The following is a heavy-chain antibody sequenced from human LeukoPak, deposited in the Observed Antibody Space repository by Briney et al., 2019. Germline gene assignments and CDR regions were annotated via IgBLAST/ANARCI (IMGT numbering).Heavy chain of an antibody. D-gene: IGHD3-22*01. J-gene: IGHJ4*02. V-gene: IGHV1-24*01. CDR1: GYTLTELS. Sequence: ASVKVSCKVSGYTLTELSMHWVRQAPGKGLDWMGGFDPEDGETIYAQKFQGRVTMTEDTSTDTAYMELSSLRSEDTAVYYCATPSTYYYDSSGYYKYWGQGTLVTVSS. CDR3: ATPSTYYYDSSGYYKY. CDR2: FDPEDGET.